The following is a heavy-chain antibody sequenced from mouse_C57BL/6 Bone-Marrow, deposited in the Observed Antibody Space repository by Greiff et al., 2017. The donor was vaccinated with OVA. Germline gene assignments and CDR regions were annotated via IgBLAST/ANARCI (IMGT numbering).Heavy chain of an antibody. CDR1: GFTFSDYY. CDR3: ARATGYYAMDY. V-gene: IGHV5-12*01. Sequence: EVHLVESGGGLVQPGGSLKLSCAASGFTFSDYYMYWVRQTPEKRLEWVAYISNGGGSTYYPDTVKGRFTISRDNAKNTLYLQMSRLKSEDTAMYYCARATGYYAMDYWGQGTSVTVSS. D-gene: IGHD4-1*02. J-gene: IGHJ4*01. CDR2: ISNGGGST.